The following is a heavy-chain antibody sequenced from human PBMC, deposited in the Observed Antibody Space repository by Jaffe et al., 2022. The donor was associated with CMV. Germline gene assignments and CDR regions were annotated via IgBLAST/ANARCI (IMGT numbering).Heavy chain of an antibody. CDR3: ARDRGYGDYYYYMDV. D-gene: IGHD4-17*01. Sequence: QVQLVQSGAEVKKPGSSVKVSCKASGGTFSSYAISWVRQAPGQGLEWMGRIIPILGIANYAQKFQGRVTITADKSTSTAYMELSSLRSEDTAVYYCARDRGYGDYYYYMDVWGKGTTVTVSS. J-gene: IGHJ6*03. CDR1: GGTFSSYA. V-gene: IGHV1-69*09. CDR2: IIPILGIA.